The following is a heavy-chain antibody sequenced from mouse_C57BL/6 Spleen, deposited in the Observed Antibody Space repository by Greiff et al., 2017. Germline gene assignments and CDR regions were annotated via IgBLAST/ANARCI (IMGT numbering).Heavy chain of an antibody. CDR1: GYAFSSSW. D-gene: IGHD3-2*02. V-gene: IGHV1-82*01. Sequence: LVESGPELVKPGASVKISCKASGYAFSSSWMNWVKQRPGKGLEWIGRIYPGDGDTNYNGKFKGKATLTADKSSSTAYMQLSSLTSEDSAVYFCASGTAQALYAMDYWGQGTSVTVSS. CDR3: ASGTAQALYAMDY. CDR2: IYPGDGDT. J-gene: IGHJ4*01.